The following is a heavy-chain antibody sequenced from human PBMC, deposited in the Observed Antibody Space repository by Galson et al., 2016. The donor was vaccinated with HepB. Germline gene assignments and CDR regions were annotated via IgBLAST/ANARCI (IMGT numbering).Heavy chain of an antibody. V-gene: IGHV3-30*04. CDR2: TSYDGSDE. CDR1: GFDFSHYA. D-gene: IGHD5/OR15-5a*01. Sequence: SLRLSCAVSGFDFSHYAMHWVRQAPGKGLEWVAYTSYDGSDEYYTDSVKGRFTIFKDNYRDTLNLQMHSLRAEDTAVYYCAKDLVSGAVPYVEYFHQWGLGTLVTVSS. J-gene: IGHJ1*01. CDR3: AKDLVSGAVPYVEYFHQ.